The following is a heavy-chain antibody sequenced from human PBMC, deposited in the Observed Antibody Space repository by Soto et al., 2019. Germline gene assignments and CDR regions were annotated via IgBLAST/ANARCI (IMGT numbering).Heavy chain of an antibody. V-gene: IGHV4-59*08. CDR2: IYYSGST. D-gene: IGHD3-3*01. Sequence: SETLSLTCTVSGGSISSYYWSWIRQPPGKGLEWIGYIYYSGSTNYNPSLKSRVTISVDTSKNQFSLKLSSVTAADTAVYYCARLMRVAFAYWGQGTLVTVSS. CDR3: ARLMRVAFAY. J-gene: IGHJ4*02. CDR1: GGSISSYY.